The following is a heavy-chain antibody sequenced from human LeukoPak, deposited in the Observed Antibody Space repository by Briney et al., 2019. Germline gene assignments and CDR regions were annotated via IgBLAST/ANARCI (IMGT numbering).Heavy chain of an antibody. D-gene: IGHD6-19*01. Sequence: SETLPLTCTVSGYSISSGYYWGWIRQPPGKGLEWIGSIYQSGSTYQSGSTYYNPSLKSRVTISVDTSKNQFSLKLRSVTAADTAVYYCARGQARLGWFDPWGQGTLVTV. CDR3: ARGQARLGWFDP. V-gene: IGHV4-38-2*02. J-gene: IGHJ5*02. CDR1: GYSISSGYY. CDR2: IYQSGSTYQSGST.